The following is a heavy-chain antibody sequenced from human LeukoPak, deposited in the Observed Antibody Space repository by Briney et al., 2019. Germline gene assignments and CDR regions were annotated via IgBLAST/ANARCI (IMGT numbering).Heavy chain of an antibody. V-gene: IGHV1-69*04. D-gene: IGHD2-2*01. CDR1: GGTFSSYA. J-gene: IGHJ6*02. Sequence: AASVKVSCKASGGTFSSYAISWVRQAPGQGLEWMGRIIPILGIANYAQKFQGRVTITADKSTSTAYMELSSLRSEDTAVYYCARAADCSSTSCPYRLSLYYYYGMDVWGQGTTVTVSS. CDR2: IIPILGIA. CDR3: ARAADCSSTSCPYRLSLYYYYGMDV.